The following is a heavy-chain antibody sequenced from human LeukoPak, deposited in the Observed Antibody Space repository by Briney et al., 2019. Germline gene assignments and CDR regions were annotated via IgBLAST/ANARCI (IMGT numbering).Heavy chain of an antibody. CDR3: ARALGNIVVVPAAIWFDP. D-gene: IGHD2-2*01. CDR2: INPNSGGT. J-gene: IGHJ5*02. CDR1: GYTFTSYG. V-gene: IGHV1-2*02. Sequence: ASVKVSCKASGYTFTSYGISWVRQAPGQGLEWMGWINPNSGGTNYAQKFQGRVTMTRDTSISTAYMELSRLRSDDTAVYYCARALGNIVVVPAAIWFDPWGQGTLVTVSS.